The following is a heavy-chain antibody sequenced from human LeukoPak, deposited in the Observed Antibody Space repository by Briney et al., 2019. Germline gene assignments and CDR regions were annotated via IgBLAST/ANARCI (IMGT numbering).Heavy chain of an antibody. J-gene: IGHJ4*02. CDR1: GFAFSDYA. CDR2: ISGSGGIT. D-gene: IGHD3-16*01. V-gene: IGHV3-23*01. CDR3: AKDRVAVPQRGYFDY. Sequence: GGSLRLSCAASGFAFSDYAMSWVRQAPGKGLEWVSVISGSGGITYYADSVKGRFTIARGNSKNTLYLQMSSLRAEDAAVYYCAKDRVAVPQRGYFDYWGQGTLVTVSS.